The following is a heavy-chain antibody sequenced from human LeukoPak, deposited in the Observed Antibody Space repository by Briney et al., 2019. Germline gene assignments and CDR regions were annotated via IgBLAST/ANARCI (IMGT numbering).Heavy chain of an antibody. CDR1: GGSFSGYY. J-gene: IGHJ6*03. CDR3: ARVPGTYCSGGSCYFRTYYYYYMDV. CDR2: INHSGST. V-gene: IGHV4-34*01. D-gene: IGHD2-15*01. Sequence: PSETLSLTCAVYGGSFSGYYWSWIRQPPGEGLEWIGEINHSGSTNYNPSLKSRVTISVDTSKNQFSLKLSSVTAADTAVYYCARVPGTYCSGGSCYFRTYYYYYMDVWGKGTTVTVSS.